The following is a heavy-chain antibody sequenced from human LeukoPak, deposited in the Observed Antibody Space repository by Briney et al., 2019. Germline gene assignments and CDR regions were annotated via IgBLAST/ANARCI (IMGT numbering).Heavy chain of an antibody. D-gene: IGHD4-17*01. CDR2: ISGSGGGT. CDR1: GFTFSSYA. Sequence: GGSLRLSCAASGFTFSSYAISWVRQAPGKGLEWVSSISGSGGGTDYADSVKGRFTVSRDNSKNTVYLQMNSLRAEDTAVYYCAKVANYGDYVRWFDPWGQGTLVTVSS. J-gene: IGHJ5*02. CDR3: AKVANYGDYVRWFDP. V-gene: IGHV3-23*01.